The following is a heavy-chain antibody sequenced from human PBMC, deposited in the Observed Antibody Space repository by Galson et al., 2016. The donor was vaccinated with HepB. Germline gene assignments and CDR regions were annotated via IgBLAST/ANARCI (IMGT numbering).Heavy chain of an antibody. Sequence: TLRLSCAASGFTFSSFWLNWVRRVPRKGLEWVGNIKPDGSQMNYADSVKGRFTISRDNARNSLYLQMNSLRAEDTAVYFCAEMPTVDWWGQGTLVTVSS. CDR1: GFTFSSFW. CDR2: IKPDGSQM. D-gene: IGHD5-24*01. J-gene: IGHJ4*01. CDR3: AEMPTVDW. V-gene: IGHV3-7*03.